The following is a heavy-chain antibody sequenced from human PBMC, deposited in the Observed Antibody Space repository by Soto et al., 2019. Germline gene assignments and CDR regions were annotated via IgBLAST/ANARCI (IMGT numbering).Heavy chain of an antibody. D-gene: IGHD2-2*01. Sequence: EVQLLESGGGLVQPGGSLRLSCAASGFNFSSFAINWVRQAPGKGLEWVSVISGSGAATYYADSVKGRFTISRDNSKNTLYLQMSSLRAEDTALYYCAKDRCISTSCSYDLWGRGTLVTVSS. CDR3: AKDRCISTSCSYDL. CDR1: GFNFSSFA. J-gene: IGHJ2*01. V-gene: IGHV3-23*01. CDR2: ISGSGAAT.